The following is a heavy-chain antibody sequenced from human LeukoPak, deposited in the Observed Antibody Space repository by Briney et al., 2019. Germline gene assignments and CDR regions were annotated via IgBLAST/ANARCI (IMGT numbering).Heavy chain of an antibody. J-gene: IGHJ4*02. Sequence: PGGSLRLSCAASGFTFSSYAMSWVRQAPGKGLEWVSAISGSGGSTYYADSVKGRFTISRDNSKNTLYLQMNSLRAEDTAVYYCARHVINRRIAAAGPGYYFDYWGQGTLVTVSS. V-gene: IGHV3-23*01. CDR2: ISGSGGST. CDR3: ARHVINRRIAAAGPGYYFDY. D-gene: IGHD6-13*01. CDR1: GFTFSSYA.